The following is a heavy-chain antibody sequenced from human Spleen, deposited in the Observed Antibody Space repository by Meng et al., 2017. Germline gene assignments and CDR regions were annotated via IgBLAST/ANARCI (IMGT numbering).Heavy chain of an antibody. Sequence: GGSLRPSCAASGFTVSSNYMSWVRQAPGKGLEWVSVIYSGGLTYYAGAVKGRFTVSRENSKNTLYLQMNSLRVEDKAVYYCARDDSSGGMNVWGQGTTVTVSS. J-gene: IGHJ6*02. CDR2: IYSGGLT. CDR3: ARDDSSGGMNV. CDR1: GFTVSSNY. V-gene: IGHV3-66*02. D-gene: IGHD3-22*01.